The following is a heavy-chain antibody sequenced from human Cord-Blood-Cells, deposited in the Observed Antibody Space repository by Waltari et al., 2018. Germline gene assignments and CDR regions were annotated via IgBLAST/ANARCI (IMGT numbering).Heavy chain of an antibody. CDR3: ARAPSYYYYYGMDV. Sequence: QVQLQESGPGLVKPSEPLPLTSAVSGSSSSGGYSCVWIRPPPGKGLEWIGSIYHSGSTYYNPSLKSRVTISVDTSKNQFSLKLSSVTAADTAVYYCARAPSYYYYYGMDVWGQGTTVTVSS. J-gene: IGHJ6*02. CDR2: IYHSGST. V-gene: IGHV4-38-2*01. CDR1: GSSSSGGYS.